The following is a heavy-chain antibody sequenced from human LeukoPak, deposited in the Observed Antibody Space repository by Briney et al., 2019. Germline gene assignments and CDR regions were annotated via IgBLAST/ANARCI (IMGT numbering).Heavy chain of an antibody. V-gene: IGHV3-30*02. CDR3: AKDLGWESGYDIFDY. Sequence: PGGSLRLSCAASGFTFGTYAMSWVRQAPGKGLEWVAFIRYDGSNKYYADSVKGRFTISRDNSKNTLYLQMNGLRAEDTAVYYCAKDLGWESGYDIFDYWGQGTLVTVSS. CDR1: GFTFGTYA. J-gene: IGHJ4*02. D-gene: IGHD5-12*01. CDR2: IRYDGSNK.